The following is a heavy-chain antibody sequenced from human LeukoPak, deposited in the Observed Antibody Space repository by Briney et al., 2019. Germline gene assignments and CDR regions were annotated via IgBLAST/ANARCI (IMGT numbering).Heavy chain of an antibody. CDR1: KVTFSDYA. Sequence: GGSLRLSCAASKVTFSDYAMNWVRQAPGKGLEWVSGISGSGGNTYYADSVKGRFTISRDNSKNTLYLQMNSLRAEDTALYYRAKGTGINHYHWIDPWGQGTQVTVSS. D-gene: IGHD3/OR15-3a*01. V-gene: IGHV3-23*01. J-gene: IGHJ5*02. CDR3: AKGTGINHYHWIDP. CDR2: ISGSGGNT.